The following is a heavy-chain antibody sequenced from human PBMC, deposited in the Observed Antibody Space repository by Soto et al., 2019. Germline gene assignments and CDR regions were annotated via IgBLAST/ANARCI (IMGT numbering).Heavy chain of an antibody. CDR3: ARIQTKATVTKVYYFDY. CDR2: IFSNDEK. CDR1: GFSLSNARMG. V-gene: IGHV2-26*01. Sequence: SGPTLVNPTETLTLTCTVSGFSLSNARMGVSWIRQPPGKALEWLAHIFSNDEKSYSTSLKSRLTISKDTSKSQVVLTMTNMDPVDTATYYCARIQTKATVTKVYYFDYWGQGTLVTVSS. D-gene: IGHD4-17*01. J-gene: IGHJ4*02.